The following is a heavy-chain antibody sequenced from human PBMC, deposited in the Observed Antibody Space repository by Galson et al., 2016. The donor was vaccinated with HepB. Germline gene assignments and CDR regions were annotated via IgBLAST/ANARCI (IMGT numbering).Heavy chain of an antibody. J-gene: IGHJ6*02. D-gene: IGHD6-13*01. Sequence: LTCTVSGGSFSSYYWSWIRQPPGKGLEWIGYIYYSGSTSYKPSLKSRVTISVDTSKNQFSLKLSSVTAADTAVYYCARLKREQQLVRHQYYYYGLDVWGQGTTVTVSS. V-gene: IGHV4-59*01. CDR1: GGSFSSYY. CDR2: IYYSGST. CDR3: ARLKREQQLVRHQYYYYGLDV.